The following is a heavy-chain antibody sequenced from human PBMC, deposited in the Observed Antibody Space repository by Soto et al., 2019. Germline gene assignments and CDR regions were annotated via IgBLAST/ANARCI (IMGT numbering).Heavy chain of an antibody. CDR3: ARDLMEGLDPVGATDY. J-gene: IGHJ4*02. V-gene: IGHV3-30-3*01. CDR2: ISYDGSNK. D-gene: IGHD1-26*01. CDR1: GFTFSSYA. Sequence: QVQLVESGGGMVQPGRSLRLSCAASGFTFSSYAMHWVRQAPGKGLEWVAVISYDGSNKYYADSVKGRFTISRDNSKNTLYLQMNSLRADDTAVYYCARDLMEGLDPVGATDYWGQGTLVTVSS.